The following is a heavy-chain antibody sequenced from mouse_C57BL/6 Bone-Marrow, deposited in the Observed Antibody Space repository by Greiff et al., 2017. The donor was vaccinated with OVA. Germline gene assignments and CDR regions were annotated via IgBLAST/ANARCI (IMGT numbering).Heavy chain of an antibody. Sequence: QVQLQQSGAELAKPGASVKLSCKASGYTFTSYWMHWVKQRHGQGLEWIGYLNTSSGYTKYNQKFKDKATLTADKSSSTAYMQLSSLTYEDSAVYYCARWYYAMDYWGQGTSVTVSS. CDR2: LNTSSGYT. CDR3: ARWYYAMDY. CDR1: GYTFTSYW. J-gene: IGHJ4*01. V-gene: IGHV1-7*01.